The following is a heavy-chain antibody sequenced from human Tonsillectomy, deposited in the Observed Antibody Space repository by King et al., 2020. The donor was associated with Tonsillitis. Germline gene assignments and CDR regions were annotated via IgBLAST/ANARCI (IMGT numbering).Heavy chain of an antibody. CDR2: ISAYNGNT. V-gene: IGHV1-18*01. Sequence: QLVQSGAEVKKPGASVKVSCKASGYTFTSYGISWVRQAPGQGLEWMGWISAYNGNTNYAQKLQGRVTMTTDTSTSTAYMELRSLRSDDTAVYYCARPQYYYDSSGSPGDYYYGMDVWGQGTTVTVSS. CDR1: GYTFTSYG. J-gene: IGHJ6*02. CDR3: ARPQYYYDSSGSPGDYYYGMDV. D-gene: IGHD3-22*01.